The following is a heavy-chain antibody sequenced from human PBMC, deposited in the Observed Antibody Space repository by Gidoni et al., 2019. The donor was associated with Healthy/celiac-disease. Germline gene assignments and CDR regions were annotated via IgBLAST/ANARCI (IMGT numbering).Heavy chain of an antibody. CDR2: INGNGGST. CDR1: GFTFYDYG. D-gene: IGHD4-4*01. V-gene: IGHV3-20*04. CDR3: ARDRGIRDYSLSDY. J-gene: IGHJ4*02. Sequence: EVQLVVSGGGVVRPGGSLRLSCAASGFTFYDYGMSWVRQATGKGMEWVSGINGNGGSTGYADAVKGRFTISRDNAKNSLYLQMNRLRAEDTALYYWARDRGIRDYSLSDYWGQGTLVTVSS.